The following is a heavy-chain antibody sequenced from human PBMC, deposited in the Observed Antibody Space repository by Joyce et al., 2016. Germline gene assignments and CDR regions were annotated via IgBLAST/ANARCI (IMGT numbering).Heavy chain of an antibody. V-gene: IGHV3-53*01. J-gene: IGHJ4*02. D-gene: IGHD1-14*01. CDR1: GFTVSSKY. Sequence: EVQLVESGGGLIQPGGSLGLSWVASGFTVSSKYMSWVRQAAGKGREWVSLSYSVGSTFSADSVKGRVTISRDNSKNTLYLQMNSLRVEDTAVYYCARGADNSPLDYWGQGTLVTVSS. CDR3: ARGADNSPLDY. CDR2: SYSVGST.